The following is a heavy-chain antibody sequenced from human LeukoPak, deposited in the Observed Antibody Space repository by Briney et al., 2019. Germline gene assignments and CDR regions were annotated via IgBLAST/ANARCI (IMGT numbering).Heavy chain of an antibody. Sequence: GASVKVSCKASGYTFTSYYMHWVRQAPGQGLEWMGIINPSGGSTSYAQKFQGRATMTRDTSTSTVYMELSSLRSEDTAVYYCARLGYGDYEGLDYWGQGTLVTVSP. CDR2: INPSGGST. CDR3: ARLGYGDYEGLDY. D-gene: IGHD4-17*01. J-gene: IGHJ4*02. CDR1: GYTFTSYY. V-gene: IGHV1-46*01.